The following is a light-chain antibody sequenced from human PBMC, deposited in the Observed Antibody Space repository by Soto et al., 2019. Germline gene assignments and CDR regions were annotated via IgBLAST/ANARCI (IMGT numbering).Light chain of an antibody. CDR2: DAS. CDR1: HDISNC. J-gene: IGKJ3*01. V-gene: IGKV1-33*01. Sequence: DIQMTQSPSSLSASVGDRVTITCQASHDISNCLNWYQQKPGRAPKLLIYDASNLETGVPSRFSGSGSGTDFTFPISSLQPEDIATYYCQHYDSLPFTFGPGTKVDLK. CDR3: QHYDSLPFT.